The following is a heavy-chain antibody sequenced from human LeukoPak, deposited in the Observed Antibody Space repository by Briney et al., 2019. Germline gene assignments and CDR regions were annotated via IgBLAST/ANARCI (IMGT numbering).Heavy chain of an antibody. D-gene: IGHD2-2*01. CDR1: GGSISSYY. J-gene: IGHJ3*02. V-gene: IGHV4-4*07. CDR3: ARRRHKGLWDIVVVPAAKDAFDI. Sequence: SETLSLTCTVSGGSISSYYWSWIRQPAGKGLEWIGRIYTSGSTSYNPSLKSRVTISVDTSKNQFSLKLSSVTAADTAVYYCARRRHKGLWDIVVVPAAKDAFDIWGQGTMVTVSS. CDR2: IYTSGST.